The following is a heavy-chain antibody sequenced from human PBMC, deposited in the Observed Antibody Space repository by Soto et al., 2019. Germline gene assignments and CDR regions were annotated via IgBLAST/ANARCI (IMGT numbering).Heavy chain of an antibody. J-gene: IGHJ6*03. D-gene: IGHD2-21*01. V-gene: IGHV3-66*01. CDR3: ARDRRSLSDYYYYMDV. CDR2: IYSGGST. CDR1: GFTVSSNY. Sequence: GGSLRLSCAASGFTVSSNYMSWVRQAPGKGLEWVSVIYSGGSTYYADSVKGRFTISRDNSKNTLYLQMNSLRAEDTAVYYCARDRRSLSDYYYYMDVWGKGTPVTVSS.